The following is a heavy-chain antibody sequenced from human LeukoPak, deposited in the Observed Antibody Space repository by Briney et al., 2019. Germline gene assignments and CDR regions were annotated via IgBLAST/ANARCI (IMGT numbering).Heavy chain of an antibody. CDR3: AKDMLAAN. J-gene: IGHJ4*02. CDR1: GFTFSFAA. V-gene: IGHV3-23*01. Sequence: GGSLRLSCAASGFTFSFAAMTWVRQRPGKGLEWVSLISASGRNAYYADSVKGRFTISRDDSKNTVYLHMNSLRAEDTALYYCAKDMLAANWGQGTLVTVSS. D-gene: IGHD2-8*01. CDR2: ISASGRNA.